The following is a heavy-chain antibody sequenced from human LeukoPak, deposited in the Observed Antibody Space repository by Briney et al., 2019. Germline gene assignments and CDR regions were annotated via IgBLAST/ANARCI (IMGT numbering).Heavy chain of an antibody. CDR2: ISSSGSTI. V-gene: IGHV3-48*04. J-gene: IGHJ4*02. Sequence: GGTLRLSCAASGFTFSSYSMNWVCQAPGKGLEWVSYISSSGSTIYYADSVKGRFTIFRENAKNSLYLQMNSLRAEETAVYYCAKDYKGIAVAGTSYFDYGGQGTLVTVSS. CDR3: AKDYKGIAVAGTSYFDY. D-gene: IGHD6-19*01. CDR1: GFTFSSYS.